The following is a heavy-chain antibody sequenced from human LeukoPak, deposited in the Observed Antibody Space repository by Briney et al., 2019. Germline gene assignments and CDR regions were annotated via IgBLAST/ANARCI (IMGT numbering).Heavy chain of an antibody. CDR1: GFTFSGYS. CDR3: ARDRAVKARIGGMDV. Sequence: GGSLKLSCAASGFTFSGYSMTWVRQAPGKGLEWVSYISESSSYIYFADSVKGRFTISRDNAKNSLYLQMNSLTAEDTAVYYCARDRAVKARIGGMDVWGQGTTVTVSS. D-gene: IGHD5-12*01. V-gene: IGHV3-21*06. J-gene: IGHJ6*02. CDR2: ISESSSYI.